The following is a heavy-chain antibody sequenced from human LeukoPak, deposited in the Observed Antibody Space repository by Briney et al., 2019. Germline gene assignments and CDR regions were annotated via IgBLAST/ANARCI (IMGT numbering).Heavy chain of an antibody. CDR3: AKCFNMIRGLRGTYYYYGMDV. V-gene: IGHV3-23*01. Sequence: GGSLRLSCAASGFTFDNYAMSWVRQAPGKGLEWVSSISASGGSTYYADSVKGRFTISRDNSNKILYLQMNSLRAEDTAVYYCAKCFNMIRGLRGTYYYYGMDVWGRGTTVTVSS. J-gene: IGHJ6*04. CDR1: GFTFDNYA. CDR2: ISASGGST. D-gene: IGHD3-10*01.